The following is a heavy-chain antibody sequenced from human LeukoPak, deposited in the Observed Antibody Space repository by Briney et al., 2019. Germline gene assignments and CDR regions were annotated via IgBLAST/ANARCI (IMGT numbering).Heavy chain of an antibody. V-gene: IGHV5-51*01. D-gene: IGHD5-12*01. CDR1: GYIFTSYW. CDR2: IYPGDSDT. J-gene: IGHJ5*02. CDR3: ARRGYSGYESAWFDP. Sequence: GESLQISCKGSGYIFTSYWIGWVRQMPGKGLEWMGIIYPGDSDTRYSPSFQGQVTMSADKSISTAYLQWSSLKASDTAMYYCARRGYSGYESAWFDPWGQGTLVTVSS.